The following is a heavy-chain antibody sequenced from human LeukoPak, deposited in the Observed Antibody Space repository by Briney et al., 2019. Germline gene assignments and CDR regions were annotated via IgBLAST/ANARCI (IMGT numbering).Heavy chain of an antibody. CDR3: ARGDTAIDPPYYFDY. J-gene: IGHJ4*02. V-gene: IGHV1-18*01. D-gene: IGHD5-18*01. Sequence: ASVKVSCKASGYTFSSYGINWARQAPGQGLERLGWISVYNGNTDYAQKLQGRVTMTTDTSTSTTYMELRSLRSDDTAVYYCARGDTAIDPPYYFDYWGRGTLVTVSS. CDR1: GYTFSSYG. CDR2: ISVYNGNT.